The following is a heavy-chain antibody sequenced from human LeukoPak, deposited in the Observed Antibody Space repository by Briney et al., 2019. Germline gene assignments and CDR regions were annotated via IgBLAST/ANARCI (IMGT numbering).Heavy chain of an antibody. D-gene: IGHD3-22*01. Sequence: ASVKVSCKVSGYTLTELSMHWVRQAPGKGLEWMGGFDPEDGETIYAQKFQGRVTMTEDTSTDTAYTELSSLRSEGTAVYYCATDYYYDSSGYYYDYWGQGTLVTVSS. CDR3: ATDYYYDSSGYYYDY. CDR2: FDPEDGET. V-gene: IGHV1-24*01. CDR1: GYTLTELS. J-gene: IGHJ4*02.